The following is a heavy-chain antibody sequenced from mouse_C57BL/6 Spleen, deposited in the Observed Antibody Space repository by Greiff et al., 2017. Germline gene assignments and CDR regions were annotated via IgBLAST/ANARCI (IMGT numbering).Heavy chain of an antibody. J-gene: IGHJ4*01. CDR3: ARAGLLDY. Sequence: VKLQESGAELMKPGASVKLSCKATGYTFTGYWIEWVQQRPGHGLEWIGEILPGRGSTNHNEKFKGKATFTADTSSNTAYMQLSSLTSEDSAIYYCARAGLLDYWGQGTSVTVSS. V-gene: IGHV1-9*01. CDR1: GYTFTGYW. D-gene: IGHD3-1*01. CDR2: ILPGRGST.